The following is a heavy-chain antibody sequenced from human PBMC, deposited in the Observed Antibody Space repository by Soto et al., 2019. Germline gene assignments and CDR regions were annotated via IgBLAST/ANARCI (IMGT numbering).Heavy chain of an antibody. J-gene: IGHJ5*02. CDR1: GFTFSSYG. D-gene: IGHD2-15*01. Sequence: VGSLRLSCAASGFTFSSYGMHWVRQAPGKGLEWVAVISYDGSNKYYADSVKGRFTISRDNSKNTLYLQMNSLRAEDTAVYYCAKDPYRFGYCSGGSCYDNWFDPWGQGTLVTVSS. V-gene: IGHV3-30*18. CDR3: AKDPYRFGYCSGGSCYDNWFDP. CDR2: ISYDGSNK.